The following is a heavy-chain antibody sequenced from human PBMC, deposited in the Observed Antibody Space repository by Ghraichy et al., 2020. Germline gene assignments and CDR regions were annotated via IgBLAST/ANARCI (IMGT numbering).Heavy chain of an antibody. V-gene: IGHV3-30*04. CDR3: ARGNEDTAMVKVY. J-gene: IGHJ4*02. Sequence: AGSLRLSCAASGFTFSSYAMHWVRQAPGKGLEWVAVISYDGSNKYYADSVKGRFTISRDNSKNTLYLQMNSLRAEDTAVYYCARGNEDTAMVKVYWGQGTLVTVSS. D-gene: IGHD5-18*01. CDR2: ISYDGSNK. CDR1: GFTFSSYA.